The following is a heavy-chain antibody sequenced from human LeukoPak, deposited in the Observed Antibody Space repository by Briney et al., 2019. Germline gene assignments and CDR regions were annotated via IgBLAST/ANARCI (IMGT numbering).Heavy chain of an antibody. CDR2: ISSSSSTI. Sequence: GGSLRLSCAASGFTFSSYSMNWVRQAPGKGLEWVSYISSSSSTIYYADSVKGRFTISRDNAKNSLYLQMNSLRAEDTAVYYCARDLNWETYWGQGTLVSVSS. CDR1: GFTFSSYS. V-gene: IGHV3-48*01. D-gene: IGHD7-27*01. CDR3: ARDLNWETY. J-gene: IGHJ4*02.